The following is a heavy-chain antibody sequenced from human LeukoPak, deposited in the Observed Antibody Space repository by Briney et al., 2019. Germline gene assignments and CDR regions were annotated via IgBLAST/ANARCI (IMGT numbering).Heavy chain of an antibody. CDR2: MSSSGSTI. J-gene: IGHJ4*02. CDR3: ARDSRGYFDY. CDR1: GFTLSDYY. V-gene: IGHV3-11*01. D-gene: IGHD3-10*01. Sequence: GGSLRLSCAASGFTLSDYYMTWIRRAPGKGLEWVSYMSSSGSTIYYAHSVKGRFTISRDNDENSLYLQMNSLRAEDTAVYYCARDSRGYFDYWGQGTLVTVSS.